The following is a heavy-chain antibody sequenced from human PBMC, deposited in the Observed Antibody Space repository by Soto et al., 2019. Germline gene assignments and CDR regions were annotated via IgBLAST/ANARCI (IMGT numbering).Heavy chain of an antibody. CDR1: GYTFTSYD. V-gene: IGHV1-8*01. CDR3: ARSPTDYGDRH. Sequence: QVQLVQSGAEVKKPGASVKVSCKASGYTFTSYDINGVRQATGQELEWMGGMNPNSGNTGYAHKFQGRVTMSRNTSISTAYMELSRLRSEDTAVYYCARSPTDYGDRHWGQGTLVTVSS. D-gene: IGHD4-17*01. J-gene: IGHJ4*02. CDR2: MNPNSGNT.